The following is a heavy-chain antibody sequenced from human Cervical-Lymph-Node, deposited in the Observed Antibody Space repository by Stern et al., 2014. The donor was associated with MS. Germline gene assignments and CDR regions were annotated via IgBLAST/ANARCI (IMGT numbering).Heavy chain of an antibody. J-gene: IGHJ4*02. Sequence: QLVGSGAEVKKPGESLKISCQGSGYRFTSYWVGWGRQMPGKGMEGRGTIYPSDSDVRYSPSFHCQVTNTVDKSNSTAYLQWSSLKASDTGMYFCVRLPFENNWGQGTPVTVSS. D-gene: IGHD2/OR15-2a*01. CDR2: IYPSDSDV. V-gene: IGHV5-51*01. CDR3: VRLPFENN. CDR1: GYRFTSYW.